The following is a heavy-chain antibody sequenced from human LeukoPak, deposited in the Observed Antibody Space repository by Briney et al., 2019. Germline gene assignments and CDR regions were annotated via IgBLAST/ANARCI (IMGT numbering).Heavy chain of an antibody. V-gene: IGHV1-69*06. CDR2: IIPIFGTA. CDR3: ARDVGSSSCFGCNWFDP. Sequence: SVKVSCKASGYTFTSYAMNWVRQAPGQGLEWMGGIIPIFGTANYAQKFQGRVTITADKSTSTAYMELSSLRSDDTAVYYCARDVGSSSCFGCNWFDPWGQGTLVTVSS. CDR1: GYTFTSYA. J-gene: IGHJ5*02. D-gene: IGHD6-13*01.